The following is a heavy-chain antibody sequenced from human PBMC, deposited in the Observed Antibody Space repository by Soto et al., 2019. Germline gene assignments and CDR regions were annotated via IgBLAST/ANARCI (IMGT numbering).Heavy chain of an antibody. Sequence: EXLKISCKSSGYXCTSSLIGWVRQMPGKGRELIGIIYPGDSDTKYSTALRVQVTISADTSVSTAYLQWRRLEATDSDIYYCARYSGSYCHYLDFWGQGTLGPVSS. D-gene: IGHD1-26*01. V-gene: IGHV5-51*01. CDR2: IYPGDSDT. CDR3: ARYSGSYCHYLDF. CDR1: GYXCTSSL. J-gene: IGHJ4*02.